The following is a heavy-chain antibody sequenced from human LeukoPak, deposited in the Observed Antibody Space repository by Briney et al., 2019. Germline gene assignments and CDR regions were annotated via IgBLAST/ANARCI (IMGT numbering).Heavy chain of an antibody. CDR2: LYHSGST. D-gene: IGHD5-18*01. Sequence: PSQTLSLTCAVSGGSISSGGYSWSWIRQPPGKGLEWIGYLYHSGSTYYNPSLKSRVTISVDRSKNQFSLKLSSVTAADTAVYYCARAGGYSYVFDYWGQGTLVTVSS. CDR3: ARAGGYSYVFDY. J-gene: IGHJ4*02. CDR1: GGSISSGGYS. V-gene: IGHV4-30-2*01.